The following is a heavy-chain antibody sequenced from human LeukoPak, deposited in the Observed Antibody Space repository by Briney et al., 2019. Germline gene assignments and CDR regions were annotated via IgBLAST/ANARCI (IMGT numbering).Heavy chain of an antibody. CDR1: GYTLTVYY. CDR2: INPNSGDT. V-gene: IGHV1-2*06. Sequence: ASVKVSCKASGYTLTVYYIHWVRRAPGQGLEWMGRINPNSGDTNSAQKFQGRVTMTRDTSISTAYMDLSGLRPDDTAVYYCAREGSGYTYGRGSYFDYWGHGILVTVSS. J-gene: IGHJ4*01. CDR3: AREGSGYTYGRGSYFDY. D-gene: IGHD5-18*01.